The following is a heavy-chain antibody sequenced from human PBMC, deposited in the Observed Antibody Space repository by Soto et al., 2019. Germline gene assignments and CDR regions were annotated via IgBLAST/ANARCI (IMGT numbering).Heavy chain of an antibody. D-gene: IGHD3-16*02. J-gene: IGHJ4*02. CDR3: ARDGRLGDLSLDY. CDR1: GGSISSGGYF. Sequence: SETLSLTCAVSGGSISSGGYFWAWIRQHPGKGLEWIGNIYYSGSPYYNPSLKSRVTISVDTSKNQFSLKLSSVTAADTAVYYCARDGRLGDLSLDYWGQGTLVTAPQ. V-gene: IGHV4-31*11. CDR2: IYYSGSP.